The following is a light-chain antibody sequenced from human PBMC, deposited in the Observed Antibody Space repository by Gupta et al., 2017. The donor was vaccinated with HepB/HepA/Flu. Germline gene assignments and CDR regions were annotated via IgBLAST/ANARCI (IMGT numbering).Light chain of an antibody. CDR1: SANVGCNH. Sequence: QSVLTQPPSASGTPGQGISVSCSGSSANVGCNHLYCCHHLPVTAPNLLLLDTNKRHSGVPDRFSCSNSGTSAAVAISGLRSEEEAAYYCDPWYERRSGLCVFGSGIKVTVV. CDR2: DTN. J-gene: IGLJ1*01. CDR3: DPWYERRSGLCV. V-gene: IGLV1-47*02.